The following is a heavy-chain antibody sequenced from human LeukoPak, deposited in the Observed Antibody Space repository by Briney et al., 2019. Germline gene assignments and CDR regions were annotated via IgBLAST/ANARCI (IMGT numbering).Heavy chain of an antibody. CDR2: ISAYSGNT. CDR1: GYTFTSYG. Sequence: ASVKVSCKASGYTFTSYGISWVRQAPGQGLEWMGWISAYSGNTNYAQKLQGRVTMTTDTSTSTAYMELRSLRSDDTAVYYCARWALYSSGWYYFDYWGQGTLVTVSS. D-gene: IGHD6-19*01. V-gene: IGHV1-18*01. J-gene: IGHJ4*02. CDR3: ARWALYSSGWYYFDY.